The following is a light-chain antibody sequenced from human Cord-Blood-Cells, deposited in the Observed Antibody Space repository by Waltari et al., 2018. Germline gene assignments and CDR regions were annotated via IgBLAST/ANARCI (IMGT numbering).Light chain of an antibody. Sequence: EIVMTQSPDTLSVSPGERATLSCRASQSVSSNLTWYQQKPGQAPRLLIYGASTRATGIPARFSGSGSGTEFTLTISSLQSEDFAVYYCQQYNNWPPAPWTFGQGTKVEIK. V-gene: IGKV3-15*01. CDR1: QSVSSN. CDR3: QQYNNWPPAPWT. CDR2: GAS. J-gene: IGKJ1*01.